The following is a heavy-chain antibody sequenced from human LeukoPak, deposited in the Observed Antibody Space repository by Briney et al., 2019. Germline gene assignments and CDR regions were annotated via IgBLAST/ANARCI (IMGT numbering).Heavy chain of an antibody. Sequence: PGGSLRLSCAASGFTFSSYSMNWVRQAPGKGLEWVSYISSSSSMIYYADSVKGRFTIFRDNAKNSLYLQMNSLRDEDTAVYYCARDCGSSGWPLFGYWGQGSLVTVSS. J-gene: IGHJ4*02. CDR3: ARDCGSSGWPLFGY. V-gene: IGHV3-48*02. CDR2: ISSSSSMI. D-gene: IGHD6-19*01. CDR1: GFTFSSYS.